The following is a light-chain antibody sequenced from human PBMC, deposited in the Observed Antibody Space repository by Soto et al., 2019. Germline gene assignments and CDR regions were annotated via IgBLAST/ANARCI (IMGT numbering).Light chain of an antibody. Sequence: VMTQSPATLSVSPGERTTLSCRASQSVSSKLAWYQQKPGQAPRPLIYGASTRATGIPARFSGSGSETEFTLTISSLQSEDSAVYYCQQYDDWPLSFGQGTKLEIK. J-gene: IGKJ2*01. CDR2: GAS. CDR1: QSVSSK. CDR3: QQYDDWPLS. V-gene: IGKV3-15*01.